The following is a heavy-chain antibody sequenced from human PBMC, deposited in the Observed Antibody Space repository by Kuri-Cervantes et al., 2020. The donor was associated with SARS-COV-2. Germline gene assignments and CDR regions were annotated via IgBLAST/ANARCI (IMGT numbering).Heavy chain of an antibody. V-gene: IGHV7-4-1*02. CDR3: ARDLGSYFDH. J-gene: IGHJ4*02. CDR1: GYTFTTYA. CDR2: INTNTGNP. Sequence: ASVKVSCKASGYTFTTYAMNWVRQAPGQGLEWMGWINTNTGNPTYAQGFTGRFVFSVDTSVSTAYLQISSLKAEDTAVHFCARDLGSYFDHWGQGTLVTVSS. D-gene: IGHD5-12*01.